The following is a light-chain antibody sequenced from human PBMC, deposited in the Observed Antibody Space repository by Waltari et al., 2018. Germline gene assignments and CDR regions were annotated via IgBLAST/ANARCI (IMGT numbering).Light chain of an antibody. CDR2: SGH. CDR3: CSNVGSSVF. CDR1: NSNVGSYNL. V-gene: IGLV2-23*03. J-gene: IGLJ2*01. Sequence: QSALTQPASVSGSPGQSNTIPCTGFNSNVGSYNLVFWYQKHPRKAPKPLIYSGHRRPSGVSNRFSGSKSDNTASLTLSGLQAEDEADYYCCSNVGSSVFFGGGTKLTVL.